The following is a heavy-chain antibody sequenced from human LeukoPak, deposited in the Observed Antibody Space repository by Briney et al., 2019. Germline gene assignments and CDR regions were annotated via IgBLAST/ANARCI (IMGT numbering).Heavy chain of an antibody. V-gene: IGHV3-7*01. Sequence: GGSLRLSCTASGFTFSRSWMNWIRQAPGKGLEWVANINPDGDGMRFVDSVKGRFTMSRDNAQSSLHLQMNSLRVEDTAFYYCAAWTDRGYSYWGQGVLVTVPS. J-gene: IGHJ4*02. CDR2: INPDGDGM. CDR3: AAWTDRGYSY. CDR1: GFTFSRSW. D-gene: IGHD5-12*01.